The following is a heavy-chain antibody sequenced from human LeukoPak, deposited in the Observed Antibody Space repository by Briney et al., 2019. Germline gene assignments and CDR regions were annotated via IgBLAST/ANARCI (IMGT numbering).Heavy chain of an antibody. CDR3: ARESITMIVVAYYFDY. CDR1: GGSISSYY. J-gene: IGHJ4*02. V-gene: IGHV4-4*07. Sequence: PSETLSLTCTVSGGSISSYYWSWIRQPAGKGLEWIGRIYTSGSTNYNPSLKSRVTMSVDTSKNQFSLKLSSVTAADTAVYYCARESITMIVVAYYFDYWGQVTLVTVSS. D-gene: IGHD3-22*01. CDR2: IYTSGST.